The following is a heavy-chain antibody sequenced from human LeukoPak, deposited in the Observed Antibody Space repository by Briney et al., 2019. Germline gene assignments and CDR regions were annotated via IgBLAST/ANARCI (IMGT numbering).Heavy chain of an antibody. CDR3: AKDDDWGRFNH. CDR1: GFIFRSHG. J-gene: IGHJ4*02. V-gene: IGHV3-23*01. CDR2: ISPRGDIT. Sequence: GGTLRLSCAASGFIFRSHGMNWVRQAPGKGLEWVSGISPRGDITYYKDSVRGRFTISRDNFKNTVSLQLNSLRAEDTAMYYCAKDDDWGRFNHWGQGTLVTVSS. D-gene: IGHD3-16*01.